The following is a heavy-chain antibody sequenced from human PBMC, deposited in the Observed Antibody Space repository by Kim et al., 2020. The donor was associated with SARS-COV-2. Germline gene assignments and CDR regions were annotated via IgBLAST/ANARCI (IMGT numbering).Heavy chain of an antibody. CDR3: AKSYDTSAWGYFDF. V-gene: IGHV3-23*01. Sequence: GGSLRLSCAASGLIFSTYAMTWVRQAPGKGLEWVSSISGSGRITYYADSVKGRLTISRDNSKNTLYLQMSSLRAEDTAVYYCAKSYDTSAWGYFDFWGQG. CDR2: ISGSGRIT. D-gene: IGHD3-22*01. J-gene: IGHJ4*02. CDR1: GLIFSTYA.